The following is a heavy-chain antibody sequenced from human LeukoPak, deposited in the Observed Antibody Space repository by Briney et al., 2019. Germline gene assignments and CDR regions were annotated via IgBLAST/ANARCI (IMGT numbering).Heavy chain of an antibody. CDR1: GGSLIGNY. J-gene: IGHJ3*02. CDR3: ASCELYTTDSPDAFDI. V-gene: IGHV4-34*01. D-gene: IGHD3-10*01. CDR2: LNPDGHI. Sequence: SETLSLTCAVYGGSLIGNYWSWIRQSPGRGLEWIGELNPDGHISYNASLKSRISTSVDTSNNQFSLKLSSVTAADTAVYYCASCELYTTDSPDAFDIWGQGTMVTVSS.